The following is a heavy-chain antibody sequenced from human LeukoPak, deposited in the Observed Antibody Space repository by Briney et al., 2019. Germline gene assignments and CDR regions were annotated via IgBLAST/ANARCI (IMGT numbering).Heavy chain of an antibody. J-gene: IGHJ6*03. V-gene: IGHV4-59*11. Sequence: PSETLSLTCTVSGGSISSHYWSWIRQPPGKGPEWIGYIYYSGSTNYNPSLKSRVTISVDTSKNQFSLKLSSVTAADTAVYYCARVLTGTTGYYYYMDVWGKGTTVTVSS. D-gene: IGHD1-7*01. CDR2: IYYSGST. CDR3: ARVLTGTTGYYYYMDV. CDR1: GGSISSHY.